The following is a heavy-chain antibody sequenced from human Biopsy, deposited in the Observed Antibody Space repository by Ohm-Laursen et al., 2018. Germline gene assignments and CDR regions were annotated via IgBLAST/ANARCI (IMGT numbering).Heavy chain of an antibody. CDR3: ARRRYGGTRYWYFDL. Sequence: SETLSLTCTVSGSSVSSGGFYWSWIRQHPGKGLVWIGYIYYSGTTYYNPSLKSLVTISVDTSKNQFSLKLNSVTAADTAVYYCARRRYGGTRYWYFDLWGRGTLVTVSS. V-gene: IGHV4-31*01. CDR2: IYYSGTT. CDR1: GSSVSSGGFY. J-gene: IGHJ2*01. D-gene: IGHD4-23*01.